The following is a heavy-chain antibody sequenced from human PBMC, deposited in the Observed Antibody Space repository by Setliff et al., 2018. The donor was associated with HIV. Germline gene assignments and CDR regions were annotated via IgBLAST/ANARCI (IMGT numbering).Heavy chain of an antibody. CDR2: ISGTSRYI. V-gene: IGHV3-21*01. Sequence: LRLSCAASGFTFSNYGMNWVRQAPGKGLEWVSTISGTSRYIDYPDSLRGRFTISRDNTRNSLYLHLIDLGAEDTAIYFCARDGYGDSYFDYWGQGALVTVSS. D-gene: IGHD4-17*01. CDR1: GFTFSNYG. J-gene: IGHJ4*02. CDR3: ARDGYGDSYFDY.